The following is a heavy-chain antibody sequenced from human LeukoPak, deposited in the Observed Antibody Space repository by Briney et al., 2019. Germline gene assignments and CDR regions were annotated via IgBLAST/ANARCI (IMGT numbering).Heavy chain of an antibody. CDR2: IYTSGST. V-gene: IGHV4-61*02. J-gene: IGHJ4*02. CDR3: ASGLTVTFDY. Sequence: SETLSLTCTVSGGSISSGSYYWSWIRQPAGKGLEWIGRIYTSGSTNYNPSLKSRVTTSVDTSKNQFSLKLSSVTAADTAVYYCASGLTVTFDYWGQGTLVTVSS. CDR1: GGSISSGSYY. D-gene: IGHD4-17*01.